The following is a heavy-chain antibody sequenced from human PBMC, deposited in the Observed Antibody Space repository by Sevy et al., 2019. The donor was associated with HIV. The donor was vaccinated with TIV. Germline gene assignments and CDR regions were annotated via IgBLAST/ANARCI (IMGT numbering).Heavy chain of an antibody. D-gene: IGHD2-15*01. CDR1: GFTFSSYG. CDR2: VEFDGKIK. CDR3: TKDLCSGASCYRGRFDF. J-gene: IGHJ4*02. V-gene: IGHV3-30*02. Sequence: GGSLRLSCAASGFTFSSYGMHWVRQAPGKGLEWVAFVEFDGKIKNYVDSVKGRFTISRDNSKNPIFLQMHNLRTEETAVYYCTKDLCSGASCYRGRFDFWGQGTLVTVSS.